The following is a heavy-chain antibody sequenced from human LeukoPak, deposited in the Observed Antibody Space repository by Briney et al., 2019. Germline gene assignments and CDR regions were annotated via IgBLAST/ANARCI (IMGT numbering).Heavy chain of an antibody. CDR3: ARATEDYGDYGGVRGYYYGMDV. J-gene: IGHJ6*02. CDR1: GFTFSSYS. CDR2: ISSSSSYI. Sequence: GGSLRLSCAASGFTFSSYSMNWVRQAPGKGLEWVSSISSSSSYIYYADSVKGRFTISRDNAKNSLYLQMNSLRAEDTAVYYCARATEDYGDYGGVRGYYYGMDVWGQGTTVTVSS. D-gene: IGHD4-17*01. V-gene: IGHV3-21*04.